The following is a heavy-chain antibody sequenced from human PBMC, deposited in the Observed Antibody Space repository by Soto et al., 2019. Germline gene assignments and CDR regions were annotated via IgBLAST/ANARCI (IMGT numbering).Heavy chain of an antibody. CDR3: ARGRPRALEWLFVYGGAGNWFDP. J-gene: IGHJ5*02. CDR1: GGPISSTTHY. D-gene: IGHD3-3*01. Sequence: SETLSLTCTVSGGPISSTTHYWSWIRQTPGKGLEWIGSMLSSGRAYYSPPLKSRVTISVDTSKNQFSVKLSPVTAADTAVYYCARGRPRALEWLFVYGGAGNWFDPWGQGTLVTVSS. V-gene: IGHV4-39*01. CDR2: MLSSGRA.